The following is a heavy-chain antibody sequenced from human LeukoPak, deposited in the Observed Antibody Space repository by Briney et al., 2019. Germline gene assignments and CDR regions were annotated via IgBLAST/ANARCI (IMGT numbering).Heavy chain of an antibody. CDR3: ARHPFGSTSGLWFDP. J-gene: IGHJ5*02. CDR1: GGSISSYY. V-gene: IGHV4-59*08. D-gene: IGHD2-2*01. CDR2: IYYSGST. Sequence: SETLSLTCTVSGGSISSYYWSWIRQPPGKGLEWIGYIYYSGSTNYNPSLKSRVTISVDTSKNQFSLKLSSVTAADTAVYYCARHPFGSTSGLWFDPWSQGTLVTVSS.